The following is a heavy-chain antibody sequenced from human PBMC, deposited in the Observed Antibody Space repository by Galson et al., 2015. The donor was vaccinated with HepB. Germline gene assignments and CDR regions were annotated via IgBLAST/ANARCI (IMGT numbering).Heavy chain of an antibody. Sequence: QSGAEVKRPGESLKISCKASGYNFISYWIAWVRQTPGKGLEWMGFIYPGDSDTTYSPSFEGQVTISADKSINTAYLQWSGLKASDTAIYYCARPAYYGSAWFYFDSWGQGTLVTVSS. CDR1: GYNFISYW. CDR2: IYPGDSDT. D-gene: IGHD6-19*01. CDR3: ARPAYYGSAWFYFDS. V-gene: IGHV5-51*01. J-gene: IGHJ4*02.